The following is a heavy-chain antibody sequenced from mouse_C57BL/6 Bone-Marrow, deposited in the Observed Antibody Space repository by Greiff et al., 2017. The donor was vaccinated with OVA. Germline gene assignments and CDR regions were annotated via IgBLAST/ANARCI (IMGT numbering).Heavy chain of an antibody. D-gene: IGHD1-1*01. CDR2: IYPRSGNT. Sequence: VKLVESGAELARPGASVKLSCKASGYTFTSYGISWVKQRTGQGLEWIGEIYPRSGNTYYNEKFKGKATLTADKSSSTAYMELRSLTSEDSAVYYCARSNYYGSRTWYFDVWGTGTTVTVSS. CDR1: GYTFTSYG. J-gene: IGHJ1*03. V-gene: IGHV1-81*01. CDR3: ARSNYYGSRTWYFDV.